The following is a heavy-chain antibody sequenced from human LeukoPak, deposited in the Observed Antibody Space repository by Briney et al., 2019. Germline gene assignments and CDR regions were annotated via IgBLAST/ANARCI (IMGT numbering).Heavy chain of an antibody. J-gene: IGHJ4*02. CDR3: ARAPVTSCRGAYCYPFDY. CDR2: TSSSYSGT. CDR1: GFPLSSYA. Sequence: GGSLRLSCAAFGFPLSSYAMSWVRQAPGKVLEWVSATSSSYSGTYHADSVRGRFTISRDNSKNTLYLQMNSLRVEDAAVYYCARAPVTSCRGAYCYPFDYWGQGTLVTVSS. D-gene: IGHD2-21*01. V-gene: IGHV3-23*01.